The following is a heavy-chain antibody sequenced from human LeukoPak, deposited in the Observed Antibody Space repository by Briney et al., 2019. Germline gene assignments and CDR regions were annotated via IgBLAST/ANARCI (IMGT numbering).Heavy chain of an antibody. D-gene: IGHD6-19*01. CDR3: AKDIGVISVAGTIDY. J-gene: IGHJ4*02. CDR1: GFIFDDYA. V-gene: IGHV3-9*01. Sequence: HPGRSLRLSCAASGFIFDDYAMHLVRQAPGKGLEWVSGITWNSGSIGYADSVKGRFTISRDNAKNSLYLQMNSLGAEDTALYYCAKDIGVISVAGTIDYWGQGTLVTVSS. CDR2: ITWNSGSI.